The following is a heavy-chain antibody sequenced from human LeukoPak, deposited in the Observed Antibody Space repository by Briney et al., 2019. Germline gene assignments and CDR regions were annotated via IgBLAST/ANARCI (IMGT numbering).Heavy chain of an antibody. D-gene: IGHD3-22*01. CDR1: GFTFSSYW. CDR3: ARGDDSGYYDYFDY. CDR2: IYTGGNT. Sequence: GGSLRLSCAASGFTFSSYWMSWVRQAPGKGLEWVSTIYTGGNTYYAASVKGRFTISRDFSKNTVFLHMNGLRAEDTAMYYCARGDDSGYYDYFDYWGQGALVTVSS. V-gene: IGHV3-53*01. J-gene: IGHJ4*02.